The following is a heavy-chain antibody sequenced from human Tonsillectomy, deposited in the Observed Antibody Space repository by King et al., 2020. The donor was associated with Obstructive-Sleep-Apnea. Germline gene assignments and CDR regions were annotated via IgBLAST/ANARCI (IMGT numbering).Heavy chain of an antibody. CDR3: ARDMSAYDSTSPAY. Sequence: QLVQSGTEVKKPGASLKVSCKASGYTFTGYYIHWVRQAPGQGLEWMGWISPNSVATKYAQKFQDRVTLTRDTSLTTAYMDLSRLRSDDTAIYYCARDMSAYDSTSPAYWGQGTLVTVSS. CDR2: ISPNSVAT. V-gene: IGHV1-2*02. D-gene: IGHD3-10*01. CDR1: GYTFTGYY. J-gene: IGHJ4*02.